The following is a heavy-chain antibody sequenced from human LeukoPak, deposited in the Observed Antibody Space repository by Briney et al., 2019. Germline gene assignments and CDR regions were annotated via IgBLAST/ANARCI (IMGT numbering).Heavy chain of an antibody. V-gene: IGHV6-1*01. Sequence: SQTLSLTRAISGDSVSSSSATWNWIRQSPSRGLEWLGRTYYRSKWYDDYAVSVKSRITISPDTSKNHFSLQLNSVTPEDTAVYYCARGSKGSSPYWYFDLWGRGTLVTVSS. CDR2: TYYRSKWYD. J-gene: IGHJ2*01. CDR3: ARGSKGSSPYWYFDL. CDR1: GDSVSSSSAT. D-gene: IGHD6-13*01.